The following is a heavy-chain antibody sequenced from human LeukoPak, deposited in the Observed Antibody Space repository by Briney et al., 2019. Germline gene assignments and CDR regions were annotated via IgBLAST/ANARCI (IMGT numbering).Heavy chain of an antibody. Sequence: SETLSLTCAVYGGSFSGYYWSWIRQPPGKGLEWIGEINHSGSTNYNPSLKSRVTISVDTSKNQFSLKLSSVTAADPAVYYCARINSYYDYVWGSYRYTGSCDYWGQGTLVTVSS. D-gene: IGHD3-16*02. V-gene: IGHV4-34*01. CDR3: ARINSYYDYVWGSYRYTGSCDY. CDR2: INHSGST. CDR1: GGSFSGYY. J-gene: IGHJ4*02.